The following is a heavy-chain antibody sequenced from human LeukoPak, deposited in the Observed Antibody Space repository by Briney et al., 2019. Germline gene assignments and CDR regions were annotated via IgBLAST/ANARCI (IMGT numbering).Heavy chain of an antibody. V-gene: IGHV3-7*04. CDR2: IKEDGSEK. D-gene: IGHD5-18*01. CDR1: GFTFSTHW. J-gene: IGHJ4*02. CDR3: ARGYTRGY. Sequence: GGSLRPSSAASGFTFSTHWMSWVRQAPGKGLEWVANIKEDGSEKNYADSVKGRFTISRDNAKNSLYLQMNSLRAEDTAVYYCARGYTRGYWGQGTLVIVSS.